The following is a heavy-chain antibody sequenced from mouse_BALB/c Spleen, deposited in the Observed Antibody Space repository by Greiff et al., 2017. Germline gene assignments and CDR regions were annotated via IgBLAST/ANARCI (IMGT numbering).Heavy chain of an antibody. V-gene: IGHV2-9*02. D-gene: IGHD1-2*01. CDR3: ARGFITTATGAY. CDR2: IWAGGST. CDR1: GFSLTSYG. J-gene: IGHJ3*01. Sequence: VKLMESGPGLVAPSQSLSITCTVSGFSLTSYGVYWVRQPPGKGLEWLGVIWAGGSTNYNSALMSRLSISKDNSKSQVFLKMNSLQTDDTAMYYCARGFITTATGAYWGQGTLVTVSA.